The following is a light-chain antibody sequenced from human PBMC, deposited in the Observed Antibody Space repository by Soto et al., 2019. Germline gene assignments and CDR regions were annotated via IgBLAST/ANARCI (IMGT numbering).Light chain of an antibody. CDR3: QQYYNVPIT. CDR2: DAS. Sequence: IHRTHSPSSLSASLLYRVTITFLASQSISSYLNWYQQKPGKAPKLLILDASSLDTGVPSRFRGSGSGTDFTFTISSLQSEDIATYYCQQYYNVPITFGQGTRLEIK. CDR1: QSISSY. V-gene: IGKV1-33*01. J-gene: IGKJ5*01.